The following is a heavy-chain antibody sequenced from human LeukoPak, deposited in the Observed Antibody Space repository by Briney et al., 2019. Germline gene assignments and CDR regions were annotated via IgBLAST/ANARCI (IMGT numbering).Heavy chain of an antibody. CDR3: ARFAEYYYDSSGPTPLDAFDV. CDR2: TYYRSKWYN. D-gene: IGHD3-22*01. V-gene: IGHV6-1*01. Sequence: SQTLSLTCAISGDSVSSNRAAWNWIRQSPSRGLEWLGRTYYRSKWYNDYAVSVQSRIIVNPDTSKNQFSLQLNSVTPEDTAVYYCARFAEYYYDSSGPTPLDAFDVWGQGTMVTVSS. J-gene: IGHJ3*01. CDR1: GDSVSSNRAA.